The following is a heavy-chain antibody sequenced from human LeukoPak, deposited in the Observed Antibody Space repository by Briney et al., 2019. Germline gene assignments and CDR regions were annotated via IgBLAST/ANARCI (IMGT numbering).Heavy chain of an antibody. D-gene: IGHD1-26*01. CDR2: INDVSDDI. J-gene: IGHJ4*02. CDR3: AREVRVGATRYLFDY. V-gene: IGHV3-21*05. CDR1: EFTFSLYA. Sequence: GGSLRLSCAASEFTFSLYAMNWVRQAPGQGQERVSYINDVSDDIHYADSVKGRFTISRDNAKNTLYLQMNSLRAEDTAVYYCAREVRVGATRYLFDYWGQGTLVTVSS.